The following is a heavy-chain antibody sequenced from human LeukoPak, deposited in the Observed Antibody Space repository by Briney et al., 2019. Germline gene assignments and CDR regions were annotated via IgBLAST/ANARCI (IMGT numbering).Heavy chain of an antibody. CDR3: ASAQSSSDLDY. Sequence: ASVTVSCKASGYTFTGYYMHWVRQAPGQGLEWMGWINPNSGGTNYAQKLQGRVTMTRDTSISTAYMELSRLRSDDTAVYYCASAQSSSDLDYWGQGTLVTVSS. J-gene: IGHJ4*02. D-gene: IGHD3-22*01. V-gene: IGHV1-2*02. CDR1: GYTFTGYY. CDR2: INPNSGGT.